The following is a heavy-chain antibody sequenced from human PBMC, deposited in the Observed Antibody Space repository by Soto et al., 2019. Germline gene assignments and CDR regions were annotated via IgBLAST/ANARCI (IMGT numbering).Heavy chain of an antibody. CDR3: ARDLLWFGEPHNYGMDV. Sequence: SQTLSLTCAISGDSVSSNSVAWNWIRQSPSRGLEWLGRTYYRSKWYNDYAVSVKSRITINPDTSKNQFSLQLNSVTPEDTAVYYCARDLLWFGEPHNYGMDVWGQGTTVTVSS. CDR1: GDSVSSNSVA. V-gene: IGHV6-1*01. CDR2: TYYRSKWYN. J-gene: IGHJ6*02. D-gene: IGHD3-10*01.